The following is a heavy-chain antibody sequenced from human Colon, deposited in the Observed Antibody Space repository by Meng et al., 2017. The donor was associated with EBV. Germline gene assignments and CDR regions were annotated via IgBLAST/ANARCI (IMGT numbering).Heavy chain of an antibody. CDR3: ARRGPSGNFSP. D-gene: IGHD3-10*01. CDR1: GGSFRDYY. J-gene: IGHJ5*02. CDR2: IDHRGNT. V-gene: IGHV4-34*01. Sequence: QVQLQQWGAGLLKPSETLSRSCAVYGGSFRDYYWTWIRHPPGKGLEWIGEIDHRGNTKYNPSLKSRVTISLDTSKKQFSLKVGSVTAADSAVYYCARRGPSGNFSPWSQGALVTVSS.